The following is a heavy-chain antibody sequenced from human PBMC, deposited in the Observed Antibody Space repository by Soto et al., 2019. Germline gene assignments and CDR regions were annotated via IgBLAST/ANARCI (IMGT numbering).Heavy chain of an antibody. D-gene: IGHD5-18*01. Sequence: TSETLSLTCTVSGGSISSSSSYWAWIRQPPGKGLEWIGGIYYSGRTDYNPSLTSRVTISVDTSKNQFSLKLSSVTAADTAVYSCARQSAAARSGYPYYYYGMAVWGQGTTVTVSS. V-gene: IGHV4-39*01. CDR3: ARQSAAARSGYPYYYYGMAV. J-gene: IGHJ6*02. CDR1: GGSISSSSSY. CDR2: IYYSGRT.